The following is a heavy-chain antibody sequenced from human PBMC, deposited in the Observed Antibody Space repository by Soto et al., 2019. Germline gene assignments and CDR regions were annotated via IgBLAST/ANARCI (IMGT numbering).Heavy chain of an antibody. J-gene: IGHJ6*02. CDR3: ARVGHRSGYYTLGYYYYGMDV. Sequence: SETLSLTCAVYGGSFSGYYWSWIRQPPGKGLEWIGEINHSGSTNYNPSLKSRVTISVDTSKNQFSPKLSSVTAADTAVYYCARVGHRSGYYTLGYYYYGMDVWGQGTTVTVSS. CDR2: INHSGST. V-gene: IGHV4-34*01. CDR1: GGSFSGYY. D-gene: IGHD3-3*01.